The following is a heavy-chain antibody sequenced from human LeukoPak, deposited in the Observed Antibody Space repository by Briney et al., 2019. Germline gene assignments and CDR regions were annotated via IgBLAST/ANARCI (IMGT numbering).Heavy chain of an antibody. CDR2: IWYDGSKK. Sequence: GGSLRLSCAASGFSFSSYGMHWVRQAPGKGLEWVAVIWYDGSKKYYADSVKGRFTISRDNSKSTLYLEMNSLRVEDTAVYYCANSYCGGDCYPLKWYFDLWGRGTLVTVSS. J-gene: IGHJ2*01. CDR3: ANSYCGGDCYPLKWYFDL. CDR1: GFSFSSYG. V-gene: IGHV3-33*06. D-gene: IGHD2-21*02.